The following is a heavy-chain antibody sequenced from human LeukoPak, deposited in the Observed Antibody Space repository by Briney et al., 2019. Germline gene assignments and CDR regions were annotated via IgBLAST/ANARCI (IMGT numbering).Heavy chain of an antibody. CDR2: ISSSSSTI. CDR1: GFTVSSNY. D-gene: IGHD3-10*01. J-gene: IGHJ6*03. V-gene: IGHV3-48*01. CDR3: ARDRRAPSYYGSGSYSTIYYYYYMDV. Sequence: GGSLRLSCAASGFTVSSNYMSWVRQAPGKGLEWVSYISSSSSTIYYADSVKGRFTISRDNAKNSLYLQMNSLRAEDTAVYYCARDRRAPSYYGSGSYSTIYYYYYMDVWGKGTTVTVSS.